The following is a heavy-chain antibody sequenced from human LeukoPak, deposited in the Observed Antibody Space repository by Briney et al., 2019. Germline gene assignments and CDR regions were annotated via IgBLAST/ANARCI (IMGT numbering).Heavy chain of an antibody. V-gene: IGHV3-30*18. CDR2: ISYDGSNK. Sequence: GRSLRLSCAASGFTFSSYGMHWVRQAPGKGLEWVAVISYDGSNKYYADSVKGRFTISRDNSKNTLYLQMNSLRAEDTAVYYCAKPLGGTYYYMDVWGKGTTVTVSS. CDR3: AKPLGGTYYYMDV. J-gene: IGHJ6*03. CDR1: GFTFSSYG.